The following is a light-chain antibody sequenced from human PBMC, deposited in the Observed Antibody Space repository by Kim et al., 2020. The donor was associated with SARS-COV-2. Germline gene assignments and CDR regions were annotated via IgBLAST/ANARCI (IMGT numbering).Light chain of an antibody. CDR1: QSLLHRNGYNY. CDR2: LGS. J-gene: IGKJ2*01. CDR3: MEALQTPPTYT. Sequence: DIVMTQSPLTLPVTPGEPASISCRSSQSLLHRNGYNYVDWYLQKAGQSPQLLIYLGSNRASGVPDRFSGSGSGTDFTLKISRVEAEDVGIYYCMEALQTPPTYTFGQGTKLEI. V-gene: IGKV2-28*01.